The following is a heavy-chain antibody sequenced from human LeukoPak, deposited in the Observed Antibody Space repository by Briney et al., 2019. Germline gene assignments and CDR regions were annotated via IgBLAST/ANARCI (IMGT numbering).Heavy chain of an antibody. V-gene: IGHV4-38-2*02. J-gene: IGHJ5*02. Sequence: PSETLSLTCTVSRYSISSAYYWGWIRQPPGKGLEWIGSIFHSGYTYYNPSLKSRVTLSVDKSKNQFSLILSSVTAADTAVYYCARGPGVRGVIRFDPWGQGTLVSVSS. CDR3: ARGPGVRGVIRFDP. CDR2: IFHSGYT. CDR1: RYSISSAYY. D-gene: IGHD3-10*01.